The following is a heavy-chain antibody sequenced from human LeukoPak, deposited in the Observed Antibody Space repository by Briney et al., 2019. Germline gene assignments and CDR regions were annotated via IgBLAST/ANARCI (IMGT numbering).Heavy chain of an antibody. V-gene: IGHV4-59*01. Sequence: SETLSLTCTVSGGSISSYYWSWIRQPPGKGLEWIGYIYYSGSTNYNPSLKSRVTISVDTSKNQFPLKLSSVTAADTAVYYCASYTLVSGYYDSSGQFDYWGQGTLVTVSS. J-gene: IGHJ4*02. D-gene: IGHD3-22*01. CDR2: IYYSGST. CDR3: ASYTLVSGYYDSSGQFDY. CDR1: GGSISSYY.